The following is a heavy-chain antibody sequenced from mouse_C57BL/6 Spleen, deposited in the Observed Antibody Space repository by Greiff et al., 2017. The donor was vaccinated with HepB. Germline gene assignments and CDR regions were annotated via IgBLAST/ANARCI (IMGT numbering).Heavy chain of an antibody. J-gene: IGHJ2*01. D-gene: IGHD2-3*01. Sequence: EVKLVESGGGLVQPGGSLSLSCAASGFTFTDYYMSWVRQPPGKALEWLGFIRNKANGYTTEYSASVKGRFTISRDNSQRILYLQMNALRAEDSATYYCARSNDGYSFDYWGQGTTLTVSS. CDR1: GFTFTDYY. V-gene: IGHV7-3*01. CDR2: IRNKANGYTT. CDR3: ARSNDGYSFDY.